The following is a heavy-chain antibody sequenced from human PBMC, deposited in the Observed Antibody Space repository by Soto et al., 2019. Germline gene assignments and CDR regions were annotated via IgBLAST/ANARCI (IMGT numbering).Heavy chain of an antibody. Sequence: PXGTLRLSDAESGFNISNYDMHWVRQATGKGLEWVSAIGTAGDPYYPGSVKGRFTISRENAKNSLYLQMNSLRAGDTAVYYCARDRDGYSDYWGHGTLVTVSS. CDR2: IGTAGDP. CDR1: GFNISNYD. V-gene: IGHV3-13*05. J-gene: IGHJ4*01. CDR3: ARDRDGYSDY.